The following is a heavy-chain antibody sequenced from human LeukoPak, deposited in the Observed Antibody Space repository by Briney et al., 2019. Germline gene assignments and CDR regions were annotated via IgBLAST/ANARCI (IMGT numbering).Heavy chain of an antibody. CDR2: IYTSGSA. CDR3: ARDVVAAVGSFDY. V-gene: IGHV4-4*07. CDR1: GGSISSYY. Sequence: SETLSLTCTVSGGSISSYYWNWIRQPAGKGLEWIGHIYTSGSANYNPALKSRVSMSVDTSKNQFFLKLSSVTAADTAVYYCARDVVAAVGSFDYWGQGTQVTVSS. J-gene: IGHJ4*02. D-gene: IGHD2-2*01.